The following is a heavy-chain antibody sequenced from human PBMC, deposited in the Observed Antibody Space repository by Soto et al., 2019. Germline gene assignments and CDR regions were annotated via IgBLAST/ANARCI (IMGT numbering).Heavy chain of an antibody. CDR1: GGTFSSYA. CDR3: AREDCSGGSCYPGLNWFDP. V-gene: IGHV1-69*12. Sequence: QVQLVQSGAEVKKPGSSVKVSCKASGGTFSSYAISWVRQAPGQGLEWMGGIIPIFGTANYAQKFQGRVTIPADESTSTAYMELSSLRSEDTAVYYCAREDCSGGSCYPGLNWFDPWGQGTLVTVSS. CDR2: IIPIFGTA. J-gene: IGHJ5*02. D-gene: IGHD2-15*01.